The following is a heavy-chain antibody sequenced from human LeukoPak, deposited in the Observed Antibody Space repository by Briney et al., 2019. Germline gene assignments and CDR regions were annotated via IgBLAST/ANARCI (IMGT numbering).Heavy chain of an antibody. Sequence: GASVKVSCKASGYTFTSYGISWVRQAPGQGLEWMGWISAYNGNTNYAQKLQGRVTMTTDTSTSTAYMELRSLRSDDTAVYYCARRPVDSSSWLNWFDPWGQGTLVTVSS. D-gene: IGHD6-13*01. CDR3: ARRPVDSSSWLNWFDP. CDR2: ISAYNGNT. V-gene: IGHV1-18*01. J-gene: IGHJ5*02. CDR1: GYTFTSYG.